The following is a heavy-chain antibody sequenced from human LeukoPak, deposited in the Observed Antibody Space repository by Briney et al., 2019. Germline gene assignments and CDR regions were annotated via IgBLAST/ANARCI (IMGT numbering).Heavy chain of an antibody. CDR2: IRYDGSNK. CDR1: GFTFSSYG. Sequence: GGSLSLSCAASGFTFSSYGMHWVRQAPGKGLEWVAFIRYDGSNKYYADSVKGRFTISRDNSKNTLYLQMNSLRAEDTAVYYCAKGDLLSKLVVPAAIGYWGQGTLVTVSS. J-gene: IGHJ4*02. V-gene: IGHV3-30*02. CDR3: AKGDLLSKLVVPAAIGY. D-gene: IGHD2-2*02.